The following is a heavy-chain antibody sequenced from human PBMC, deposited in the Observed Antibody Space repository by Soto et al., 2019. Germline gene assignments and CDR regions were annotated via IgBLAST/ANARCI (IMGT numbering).Heavy chain of an antibody. CDR1: AYTFIDYY. V-gene: IGHV1-2*04. CDR2: IKPNSGDT. J-gene: IGHJ6*02. Sequence: SVKVSFKASAYTFIDYYIHWVRLAPVQGLEWMGWIKPNSGDTKYAQKFQGWVTMTMDTSIRTAYMELSRLRSDDTAIYYCARGYGGLGNYVFYFYGLDVWGQGTKVTVYS. CDR3: ARGYGGLGNYVFYFYGLDV. D-gene: IGHD3-10*01.